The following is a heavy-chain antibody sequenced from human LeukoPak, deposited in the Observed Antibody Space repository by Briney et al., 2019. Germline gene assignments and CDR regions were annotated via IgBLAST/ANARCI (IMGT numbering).Heavy chain of an antibody. CDR1: GGSISSYC. Sequence: SETLSLTCTVSGGSISSYCWSWIRQPPGKGPGGVWEFHYSGSTNYNPSLKSRVTISVDTSKNQFSLKLSSVTAADTAVYYCVIPRGGSHLDSDWGLASWGQGNLVTVAS. J-gene: IGHJ5*01. CDR3: VIPRGGSHLDSDWGLAS. D-gene: IGHD1-26*01. CDR2: FHYSGST. V-gene: IGHV4-59*01.